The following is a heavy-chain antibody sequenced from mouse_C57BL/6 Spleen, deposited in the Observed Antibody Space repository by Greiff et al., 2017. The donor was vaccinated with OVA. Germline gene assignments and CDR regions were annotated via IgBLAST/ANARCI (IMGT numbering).Heavy chain of an antibody. CDR2: IDPSDSYT. V-gene: IGHV1-69*01. Sequence: QVHVKQPGAELVMPGASVKLSCKASGYTFTSYWMHWVKQRPGQGLEWIGEIDPSDSYTNYNQKFKGKSTLTVDKSSSTAYMQLSSLTSEDSAVYYCASYYGSSHWYFDVWGTGTTVTVSS. J-gene: IGHJ1*03. D-gene: IGHD1-1*01. CDR3: ASYYGSSHWYFDV. CDR1: GYTFTSYW.